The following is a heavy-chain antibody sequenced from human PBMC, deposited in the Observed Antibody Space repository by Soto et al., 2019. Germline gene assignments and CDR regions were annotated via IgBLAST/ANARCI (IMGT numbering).Heavy chain of an antibody. Sequence: PGESLKISCKGSGYSFTSYWIGWVRQMPGKGLEWMGIIYPGDSDTRYSPSFQGHVTISADRSITTAYLQWSSLTASDTAIYYFARRSGYHDFWGQGTLVTVSS. V-gene: IGHV5-51*01. CDR2: IYPGDSDT. J-gene: IGHJ4*02. CDR1: GYSFTSYW. D-gene: IGHD3-22*01. CDR3: ARRSGYHDF.